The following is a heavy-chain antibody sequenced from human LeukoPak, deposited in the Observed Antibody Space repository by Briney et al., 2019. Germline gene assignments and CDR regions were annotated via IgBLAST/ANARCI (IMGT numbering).Heavy chain of an antibody. CDR1: GYTFTNYW. D-gene: IGHD3-3*01. CDR2: IYPGDSDT. J-gene: IGHJ4*02. V-gene: IGHV5-51*01. CDR3: ARSTQYYDFWSGSSCFDY. Sequence: GESLKISCKASGYTFTNYWIGWVRQMPGKGLEWMGIIYPGDSDTRYNPSFQGQVTISADKSISTAYLQWSSLKASDTAMYYCARSTQYYDFWSGSSCFDYWGQGTLVTVSS.